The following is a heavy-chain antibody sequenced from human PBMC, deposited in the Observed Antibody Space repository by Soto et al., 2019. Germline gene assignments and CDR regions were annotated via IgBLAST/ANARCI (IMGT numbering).Heavy chain of an antibody. CDR3: DTWEWELDY. D-gene: IGHD1-26*01. Sequence: GGSLRLSCAASGFSFSTYSVNWVRQAPGKGLEWVSSISSSSSFIDYADSVKGRFTISRDNAKNSLHLQMNSLRAEDTAVYYCDTWEWELDYWGQGTLVTVSS. CDR1: GFSFSTYS. CDR2: ISSSSSFI. V-gene: IGHV3-21*01. J-gene: IGHJ4*02.